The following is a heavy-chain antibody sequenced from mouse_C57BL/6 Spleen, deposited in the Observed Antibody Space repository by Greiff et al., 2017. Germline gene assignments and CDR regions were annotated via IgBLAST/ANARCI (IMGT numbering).Heavy chain of an antibody. Sequence: QVQLQQPGAELVMPGASVKLPCKASGYTFTSYWMHWVKQRPGQGLEWIGEIDPSDSYTNYNQKFKGKSTLTVDKSSSTAYMQLSSLPSEDSAVDYCARRGGLGRDFDYWGQGTTLTVSS. J-gene: IGHJ2*01. D-gene: IGHD4-1*01. CDR2: IDPSDSYT. V-gene: IGHV1-69*01. CDR1: GYTFTSYW. CDR3: ARRGGLGRDFDY.